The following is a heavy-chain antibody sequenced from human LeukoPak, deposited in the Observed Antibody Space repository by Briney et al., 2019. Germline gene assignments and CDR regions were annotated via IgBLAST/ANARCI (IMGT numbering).Heavy chain of an antibody. CDR1: AYSFSNYW. J-gene: IGHJ4*02. V-gene: IGHV5-51*01. CDR3: ARRVLGTGADY. CDR2: IYPGDSDT. D-gene: IGHD4/OR15-4a*01. Sequence: GESLKISCKASAYSFSNYWIGWVRQMPGKGLEWMGIIYPGDSDTRYSPSFQGQVTISVDKSTNTAYLQWSSLKASDTAVYYCARRVLGTGADYWGQGTLVTVSS.